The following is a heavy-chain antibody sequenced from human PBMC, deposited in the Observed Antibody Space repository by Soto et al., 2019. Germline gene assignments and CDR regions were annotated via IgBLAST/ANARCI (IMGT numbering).Heavy chain of an antibody. CDR2: LSGSGDNT. CDR3: AKPPGPDY. V-gene: IGHV3-23*01. CDR1: GFTFSSYA. Sequence: EVQLLESGGGLVQPGGSLRLSCAASGFTFSSYAMSWVRQAPGKGLEWVSGLSGSGDNTHYTDSVKGRFTISRDNTKEPVYLQKNRRGADDTVVYRWAKPPGPDYWGQGTLVTVSS. J-gene: IGHJ4*02.